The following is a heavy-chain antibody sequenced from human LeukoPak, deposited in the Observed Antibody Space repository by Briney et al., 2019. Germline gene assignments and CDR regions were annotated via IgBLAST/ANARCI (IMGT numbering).Heavy chain of an antibody. V-gene: IGHV1-2*02. D-gene: IGHD3-22*01. CDR2: INPNSGGS. J-gene: IGHJ4*02. Sequence: ASVKVSCKASGYTFTGYYLHWVRQAPGQGLEWMGWINPNSGGSNFAQNFQGRVTMTRDTSITTAYMELSRLRSDDTAVYYCARHGSQTYYPDYWGQGTLVSVSS. CDR1: GYTFTGYY. CDR3: ARHGSQTYYPDY.